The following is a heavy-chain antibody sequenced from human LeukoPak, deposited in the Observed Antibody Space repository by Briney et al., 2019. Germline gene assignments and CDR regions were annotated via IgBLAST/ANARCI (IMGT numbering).Heavy chain of an antibody. CDR3: ARDQSGLKDY. Sequence: MSSETLSLTCTVSGYSISSGYYWGWIRQPPGKGLEWIGSIYHSGSTYYNPSLKSRVTISVDTSKNQFSLKLSSVTAADTAVYYCARDQSGLKDYWGQGTLVTVSS. D-gene: IGHD6-19*01. CDR1: GYSISSGYY. CDR2: IYHSGST. J-gene: IGHJ4*02. V-gene: IGHV4-38-2*02.